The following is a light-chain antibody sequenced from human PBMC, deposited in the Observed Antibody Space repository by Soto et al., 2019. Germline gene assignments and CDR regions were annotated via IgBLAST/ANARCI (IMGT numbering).Light chain of an antibody. Sequence: AIQMTQSPSSLSASVGDTVTITCRASQGIRNDLSWYQEKPGKAPKLLIYAASSLQTGVPSRFSGSGGGTEFTLTITSLQPEDVATYDCLQDYNYPRTFGQGTKVEIK. CDR2: AAS. J-gene: IGKJ1*01. CDR1: QGIRND. V-gene: IGKV1-6*01. CDR3: LQDYNYPRT.